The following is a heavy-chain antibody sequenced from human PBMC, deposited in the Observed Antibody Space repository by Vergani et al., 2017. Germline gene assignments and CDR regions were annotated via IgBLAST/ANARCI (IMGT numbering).Heavy chain of an antibody. CDR2: IYYSENK. V-gene: IGHV4-39*07. J-gene: IGHJ5*02. CDR3: AGDTHSWQRADR. Sequence: QLQLQESGPGLVKPSETLSLTCTVSGGSITYGAFYWGWIRQSPGKGLEWIGSIYYSENKFYNPSLESRVILSIDTTKSQFSLRLTSVTAADSAIYYCAGDTHSWQRADRLVQGRLVSVSS. D-gene: IGHD6-13*01. CDR1: GGSITYGAFY.